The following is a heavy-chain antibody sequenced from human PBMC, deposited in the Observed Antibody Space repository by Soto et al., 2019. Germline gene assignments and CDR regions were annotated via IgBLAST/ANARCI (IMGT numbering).Heavy chain of an antibody. D-gene: IGHD3-16*01. CDR2: ISSSSSYI. CDR1: GFTFSSYS. CDR3: ARDAYDYIWGSYPRGFDP. J-gene: IGHJ5*02. Sequence: PGGSLRLSCAASGFTFSSYSMNWVRQAPGKGLEWVSSISSSSSYIYYADSVKGRFTISRDNAKNSLYLQMNSLRAEDTAVYYCARDAYDYIWGSYPRGFDPWGQGTLVTV. V-gene: IGHV3-21*01.